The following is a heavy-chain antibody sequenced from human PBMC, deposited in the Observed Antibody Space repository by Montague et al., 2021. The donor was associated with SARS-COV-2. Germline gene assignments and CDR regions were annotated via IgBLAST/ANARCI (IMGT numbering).Heavy chain of an antibody. Sequence: SETLSLTCTVSGYSISSGYYWGWIRQPPGKGLEWIGSIYHSGSTYYNPSLKSRVTISGDTSKNQFSLKLSSVTAADTAVYYCARPLNLYYYGSGSYSSWFDPWGQGTLVTVSS. J-gene: IGHJ5*02. V-gene: IGHV4-38-2*02. CDR3: ARPLNLYYYGSGSYSSWFDP. D-gene: IGHD3-10*01. CDR1: GYSISSGYY. CDR2: IYHSGST.